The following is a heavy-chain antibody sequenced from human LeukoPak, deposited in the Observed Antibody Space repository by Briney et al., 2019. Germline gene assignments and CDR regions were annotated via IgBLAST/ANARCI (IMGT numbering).Heavy chain of an antibody. CDR3: ARGPSAYSSEFDY. V-gene: IGHV3-30-3*01. CDR2: MSYDGSNK. J-gene: IGHJ4*02. D-gene: IGHD5-18*01. CDR1: GFTFSYAW. Sequence: GGSLRLSCAVSGFTFSYAWMSWVRQAPGKGLEWVAVMSYDGSNKYYADSVKGRFMISRDNSKNTLYLQMKSLRVEDTAVYYCARGPSAYSSEFDYWGQGTLVTVSS.